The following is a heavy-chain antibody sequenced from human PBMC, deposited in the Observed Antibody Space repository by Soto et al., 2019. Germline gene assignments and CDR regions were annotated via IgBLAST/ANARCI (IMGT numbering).Heavy chain of an antibody. Sequence: SETLSLTCTVSGGSISSGDYYWSWIRQPPGKGLEWIGYIYYSGSTYHNPSLKSRVTISVDTSKNQFSLKLSSVTAADTAVYYCARGNDLGWFDPWGQGTLVTVSS. CDR2: IYYSGST. V-gene: IGHV4-30-4*01. CDR3: ARGNDLGWFDP. D-gene: IGHD2-8*01. J-gene: IGHJ5*02. CDR1: GGSISSGDYY.